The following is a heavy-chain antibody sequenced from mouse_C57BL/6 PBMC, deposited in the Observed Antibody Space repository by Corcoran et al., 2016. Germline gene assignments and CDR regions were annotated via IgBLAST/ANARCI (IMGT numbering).Heavy chain of an antibody. Sequence: EVQLQQSGPELVKPGTSVKISCKAAGYTFTDYYLNWGKQSHGKSLEWIGDINPNNGGTSYNQKFKGKATLTVDKSSSTAYMELPSLTSEDSAGYYCARRRGAMDYWGQGTSVTVSS. CDR1: GYTFTDYY. V-gene: IGHV1-26*01. J-gene: IGHJ4*01. CDR2: INPNNGGT. CDR3: ARRRGAMDY.